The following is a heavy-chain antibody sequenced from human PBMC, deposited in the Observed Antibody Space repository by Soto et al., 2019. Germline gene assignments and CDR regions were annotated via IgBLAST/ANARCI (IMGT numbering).Heavy chain of an antibody. CDR3: AKDFARYYDFWSGYYYYGMDV. CDR2: ISYDGTSD. V-gene: IGHV3-30*18. D-gene: IGHD3-3*01. CDR1: GYTLRRSG. Sequence: GGYPRLSSAASGYTLRRSGIPCVRQAPGHGLGRVPVISYDGTSDSDAGTVEGRFTISRDKSQNTLYLQMNSLRAEDTAVYYCAKDFARYYDFWSGYYYYGMDVWGQGT. J-gene: IGHJ6*02.